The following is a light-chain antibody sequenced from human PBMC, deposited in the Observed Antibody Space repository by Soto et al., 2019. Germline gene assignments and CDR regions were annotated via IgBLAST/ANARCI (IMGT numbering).Light chain of an antibody. CDR3: SSYTSNSTYV. CDR1: SSDVGGYDF. CDR2: DVS. Sequence: QSALTQPASVSGSPGQSITISCTGTSSDVGGYDFVSWYQHHPGKAPRLMIYDVSHRPSGVSDRFSASKSGNTASLTISGLLAEDEADYYCSSYTSNSTYVFGTGTKVTVL. V-gene: IGLV2-14*03. J-gene: IGLJ1*01.